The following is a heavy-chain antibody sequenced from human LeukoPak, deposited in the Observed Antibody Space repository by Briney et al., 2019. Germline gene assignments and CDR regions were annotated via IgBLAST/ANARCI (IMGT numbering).Heavy chain of an antibody. CDR1: GGTFSSYA. Sequence: GASVKVSCKASGGTFSSYAISWVRQAPGQGLQWRGWIIPILGIANYAQKFQGRVTITADKSTSTAYMELSSLRSEDTAVYYCARALFKSYYGSGSYYPDYWGQGTLVTVSS. V-gene: IGHV1-69*10. CDR2: IIPILGIA. J-gene: IGHJ4*02. CDR3: ARALFKSYYGSGSYYPDY. D-gene: IGHD3-10*01.